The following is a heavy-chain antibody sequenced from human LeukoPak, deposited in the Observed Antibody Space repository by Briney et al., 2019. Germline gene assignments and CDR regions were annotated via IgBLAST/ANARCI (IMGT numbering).Heavy chain of an antibody. Sequence: PGGSLRLSCAASGFTFSSYAMNWVRQASGKGLEWVGLIRSKPNSYTTVYAASVQGRFTISRDDSKNTAYLQMNSLKAEDTAVYYCTRQDCSGGSCSYVDYWGQGTLVTVSS. CDR1: GFTFSSYA. CDR3: TRQDCSGGSCSYVDY. CDR2: IRSKPNSYTT. V-gene: IGHV3-73*01. D-gene: IGHD2-15*01. J-gene: IGHJ4*02.